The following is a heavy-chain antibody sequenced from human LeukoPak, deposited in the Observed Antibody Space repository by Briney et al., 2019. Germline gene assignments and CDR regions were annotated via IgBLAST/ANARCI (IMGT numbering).Heavy chain of an antibody. CDR3: AKGPTVTSGHFDY. CDR2: VSGSGDIT. J-gene: IGHJ4*02. D-gene: IGHD4-11*01. V-gene: IGHV3-23*01. CDR1: GFTFRSYA. Sequence: GGSLRLSCAASGFTFRSYAMSWVRQAPGKGLEWVASVSGSGDITYYADSVRGRFTVSRDKSINTLYLHMNSLRAEDTAVYYCAKGPTVTSGHFDYWGQGTLVTVSS.